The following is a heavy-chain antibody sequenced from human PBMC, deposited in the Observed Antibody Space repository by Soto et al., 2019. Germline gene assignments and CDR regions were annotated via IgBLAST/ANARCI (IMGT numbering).Heavy chain of an antibody. Sequence: QVQLQESGPGLLKPSETLSLTCTVAGGSISSYYWSWIRQPPGKGLEWIGNIYFSGTTNYNPSLRSRVTISVDTAKNQSSLQLSSVTDADTAVYYCARHSYGDVYVYYVAYWGQGTLVTVSS. CDR3: ARHSYGDVYVYYVAY. J-gene: IGHJ4*02. V-gene: IGHV4-59*08. D-gene: IGHD4-17*01. CDR2: IYFSGTT. CDR1: GGSISSYY.